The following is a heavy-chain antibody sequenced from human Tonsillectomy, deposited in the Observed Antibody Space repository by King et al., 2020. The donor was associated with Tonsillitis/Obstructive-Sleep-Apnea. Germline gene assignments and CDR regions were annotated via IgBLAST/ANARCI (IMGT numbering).Heavy chain of an antibody. Sequence: VQLVESGGGVVQPGRSLRLSCAASGFTFSSYGMHWVRQAPGKGLEWVAVISYDGSNKYYADSVKGRFTISRDNSKNTLYLQMNSLRAEDTAVYYCAKVGYYGSGSYYKFYYWGQGTLVTVSS. CDR2: ISYDGSNK. CDR3: AKVGYYGSGSYYKFYY. J-gene: IGHJ4*02. CDR1: GFTFSSYG. D-gene: IGHD3-10*01. V-gene: IGHV3-30*18.